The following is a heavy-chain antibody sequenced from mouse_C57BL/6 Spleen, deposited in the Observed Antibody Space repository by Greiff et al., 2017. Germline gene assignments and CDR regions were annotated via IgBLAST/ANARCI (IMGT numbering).Heavy chain of an antibody. V-gene: IGHV5-9*01. Sequence: EVKVVESGGGLVKPGGSLKLSCAASGFTFSSYTMSWVRQTPEKRLEWVATISGGGGNTYYPDSVKGRFTISRDNAKNTLYLQMSSLRSEDTALYYCARREGTAHFDYWGQGTTHTVSS. CDR3: ARREGTAHFDY. D-gene: IGHD4-1*01. CDR2: ISGGGGNT. CDR1: GFTFSSYT. J-gene: IGHJ2*01.